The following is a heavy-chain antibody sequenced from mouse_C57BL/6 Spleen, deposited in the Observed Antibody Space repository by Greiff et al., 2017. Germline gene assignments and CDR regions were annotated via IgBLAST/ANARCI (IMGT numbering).Heavy chain of an antibody. CDR1: GFTFTSYW. CDR3: AREGAMDDYDTPWFAY. V-gene: IGHV1-64*01. J-gene: IGHJ3*01. D-gene: IGHD2-4*01. Sequence: QVQIQQPGAELVKPGASVKLSCKASGFTFTSYWMHWVKQRPGQGLEWIGMIHPNSGSTNYNEKFKSKATLTVDKSSSTAYMQLSSLTSEDSAVYYCAREGAMDDYDTPWFAYWGQGTLVTVSA. CDR2: IHPNSGST.